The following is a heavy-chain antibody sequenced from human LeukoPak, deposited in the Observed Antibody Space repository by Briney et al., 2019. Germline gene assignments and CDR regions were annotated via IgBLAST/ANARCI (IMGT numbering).Heavy chain of an antibody. CDR3: VRRGPNNSGLDY. J-gene: IGHJ4*02. D-gene: IGHD5-12*01. V-gene: IGHV3-21*01. CDR2: ITSTSTYI. Sequence: PGGSLRLSCAASGFTFRSYTFNWVRQAPGKGLEWVASITSTSTYIYYADSVQGRFAVSRDNAKNSLYLQMNSLRAEDTAVFYCVRRGPNNSGLDYWGQGTLVTVSS. CDR1: GFTFRSYT.